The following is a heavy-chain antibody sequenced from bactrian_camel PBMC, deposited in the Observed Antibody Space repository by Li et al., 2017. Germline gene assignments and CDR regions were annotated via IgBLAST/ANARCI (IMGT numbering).Heavy chain of an antibody. D-gene: IGHD6*01. CDR1: GATFSSLS. Sequence: HVQLVESGGGSVQPGGSLRLSCAVSGATFSSLSVAWFRPVPGKGREAVALIYTGGGSTYYASSVRGRFTISKDNANNSLYLQMDSLKPEDTATYICAAGARLGGSWFYPQAGYNYWGQGTQVTVS. J-gene: IGHJ4*01. CDR2: IYTGGGST. V-gene: IGHV3S1*01. CDR3: AAGARLGGSWFYPQAGYNY.